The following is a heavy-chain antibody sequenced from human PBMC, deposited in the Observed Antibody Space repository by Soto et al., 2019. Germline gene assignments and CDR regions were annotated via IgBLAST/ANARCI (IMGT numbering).Heavy chain of an antibody. J-gene: IGHJ4*02. D-gene: IGHD4-17*01. CDR2: IRQDGGEK. V-gene: IGHV3-7*01. CDR1: EFTFSAYW. CDR3: ASAYGDHLKFFDY. Sequence: GGSLRLSCATFEFTFSAYWMSWVRQAPGKGLEWVANIRQDGGEKYYVDSVKGRFTISRDNAKNSVYLQMNSLRVEDTAIYYCASAYGDHLKFFDYWGQGTLVTVSS.